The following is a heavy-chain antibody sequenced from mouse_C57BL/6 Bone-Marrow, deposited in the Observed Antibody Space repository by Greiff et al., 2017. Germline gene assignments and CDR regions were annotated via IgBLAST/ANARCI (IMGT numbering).Heavy chain of an antibody. CDR3: ESRPIYYDSSFAY. V-gene: IGHV1-9*01. J-gene: IGHJ3*01. D-gene: IGHD2-4*01. CDR1: GYTFTGYW. CDR2: ILPGSGST. Sequence: QVQLKQSGAELMKPGASVKLSCKATGYTFTGYWIEWVKQRPGHGLEWIGEILPGSGSTNYTEKFKGKATFTADPSSNTAYMQLSRLTTADSPIYCGESRPIYYDSSFAYRGRGRLVTVSA.